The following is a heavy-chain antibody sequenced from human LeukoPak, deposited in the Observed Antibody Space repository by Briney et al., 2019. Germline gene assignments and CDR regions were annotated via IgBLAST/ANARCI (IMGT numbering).Heavy chain of an antibody. D-gene: IGHD2-2*01. CDR3: AREGVGKYAHDS. V-gene: IGHV3-33*01. Sequence: GRSLRLSCAASQFTFSNYVMHWVRQAPGKGLEWVAVIWSDGSNKNYADSVKGRFTISRDNLKNTLYLQMNSLRGEDTVVYFCAREGVGKYAHDSWGQGTLVTVSS. CDR1: QFTFSNYV. CDR2: IWSDGSNK. J-gene: IGHJ4*02.